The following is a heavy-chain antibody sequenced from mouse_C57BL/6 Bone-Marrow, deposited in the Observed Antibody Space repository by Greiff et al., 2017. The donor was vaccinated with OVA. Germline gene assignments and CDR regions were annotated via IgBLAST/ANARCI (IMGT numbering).Heavy chain of an antibody. D-gene: IGHD1-1*02. J-gene: IGHJ3*01. Sequence: QVQLKESGAELAKPGASVKLSCKASGYTFTSYWMHWVKQRPGQGLEWIGYINPSSGYTKYNQKFKDKATLTADKSSSTAYMQLSSLTYEDSAVYYCASPLYGAWFAYWGQGTLVTVSA. CDR1: GYTFTSYW. V-gene: IGHV1-7*01. CDR3: ASPLYGAWFAY. CDR2: INPSSGYT.